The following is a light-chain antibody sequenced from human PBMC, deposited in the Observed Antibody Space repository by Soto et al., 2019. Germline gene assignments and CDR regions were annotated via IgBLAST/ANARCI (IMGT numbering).Light chain of an antibody. CDR3: QQRSNWPRT. J-gene: IGKJ1*01. CDR2: DAS. Sequence: EIVLTQSPATLSLSPGERATLSCRASQSVSSSLAWYQQKPGQAPRLLIYDASNRATGIPARFSGSGSWTDFTLTISSLEPEDFAVYYCQQRSNWPRTFGQGTKVEIK. V-gene: IGKV3-11*01. CDR1: QSVSSS.